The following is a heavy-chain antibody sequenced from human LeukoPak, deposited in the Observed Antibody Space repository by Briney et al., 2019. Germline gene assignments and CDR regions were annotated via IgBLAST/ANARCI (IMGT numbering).Heavy chain of an antibody. V-gene: IGHV1-8*01. CDR3: ARGFGYCSSTSCYSYYYYGIDV. J-gene: IGHJ6*02. CDR2: MNPNSGNT. CDR1: GYTFTSYD. D-gene: IGHD2-2*02. Sequence: ASVKVSCKASGYTFTSYDINWVRQATGQGLEWMGWMNPNSGNTGYAQKFQGRVTMTRNTSISTAYMELSSLRSEDTAVYYCARGFGYCSSTSCYSYYYYGIDVWGQGTTVTVSS.